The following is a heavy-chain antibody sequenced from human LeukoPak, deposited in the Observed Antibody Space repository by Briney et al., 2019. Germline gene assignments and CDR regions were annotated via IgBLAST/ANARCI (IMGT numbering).Heavy chain of an antibody. CDR1: GFTFSSYW. Sequence: GGSLRLSCAASGFTFSSYWMQWVRQAPGKGVVWVSRIISDGSTTNYADSVKGRFTISRDNAKNTLYLQMNSLRVEDTAVYYCARDRVPYCSGVSCSVDVWGQGTTVTVSS. D-gene: IGHD2-15*01. V-gene: IGHV3-74*01. CDR3: ARDRVPYCSGVSCSVDV. CDR2: IISDGSTT. J-gene: IGHJ6*02.